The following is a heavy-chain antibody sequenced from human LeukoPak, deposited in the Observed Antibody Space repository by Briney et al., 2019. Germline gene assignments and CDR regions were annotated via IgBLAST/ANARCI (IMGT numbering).Heavy chain of an antibody. CDR3: ARGGVTSAFMDV. Sequence: ASVKVSFKSSVYTFTNYGVTWVRQAPGQGLEWMGWITGYNDNTNYAQNLQGRVTMTADTSTSTSYMELRSLRSDDTAVYYCARGGVTSAFMDVWGKGTTVTVSP. D-gene: IGHD4-11*01. J-gene: IGHJ6*04. CDR2: ITGYNDNT. CDR1: VYTFTNYG. V-gene: IGHV1-18*01.